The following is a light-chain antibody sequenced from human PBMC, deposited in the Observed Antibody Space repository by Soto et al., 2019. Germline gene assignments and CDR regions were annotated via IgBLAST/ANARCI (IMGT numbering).Light chain of an antibody. J-gene: IGKJ2*01. CDR1: QTISSS. CDR3: QQSYLTPYT. Sequence: DIPMTQSPSSLSASVGDRVTITCRASQTISSSLNWYQQKPGKAPKLLIYAASSLQSGVPSRFSGSGSGTDFTLTITSLQPEDFATYYCQQSYLTPYTFGQGTKLEIK. CDR2: AAS. V-gene: IGKV1-39*01.